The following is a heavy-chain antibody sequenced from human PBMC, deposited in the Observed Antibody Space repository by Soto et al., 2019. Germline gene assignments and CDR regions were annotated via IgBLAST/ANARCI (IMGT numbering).Heavy chain of an antibody. CDR1: GFTFGVYN. V-gene: IGHV3-30*03. J-gene: IGHJ5*02. CDR2: ISYDGSDA. CDR3: ATGHRGLTGTTVVITVPGWFDP. D-gene: IGHD3-22*01. Sequence: QVRLVESGGGVVQPGRSLRLSCAASGFTFGVYNMQWVRQAPGKGPECVSVISYDGSDAYYADSVRGRFTISRDNSNNMLYLEMNSLRPEDTAVYYCATGHRGLTGTTVVITVPGWFDPWGQGALGTVSS.